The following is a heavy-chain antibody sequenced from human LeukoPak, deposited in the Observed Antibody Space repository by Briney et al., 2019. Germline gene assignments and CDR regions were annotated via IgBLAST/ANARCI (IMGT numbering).Heavy chain of an antibody. CDR3: ASVRYCSSTSCLEGALDP. CDR2: ISSSSSYI. CDR1: GFTCSSYS. V-gene: IGHV3-21*01. Sequence: GGSLRLSCAAAGFTCSSYSMNWVGQAQGKGREWGSSISSSSSYIYSADSATGRFTISSDNATNSLYLQMTSLSAEDTAVYYCASVRYCSSTSCLEGALDPWGQGTLVTVSS. J-gene: IGHJ5*02. D-gene: IGHD2-2*01.